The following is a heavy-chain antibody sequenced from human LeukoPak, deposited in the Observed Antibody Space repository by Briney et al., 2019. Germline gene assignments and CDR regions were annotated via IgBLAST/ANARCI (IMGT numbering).Heavy chain of an antibody. Sequence: GGSLRLSCTASGFTFGDYAMSWVRQAPGKGREWVGFIRSKAYGGKKEYAASVKGRFTISRDDSKSIAYLQMNSLKTEDTAVYYCTRESMATIYVPDDLSIDYWGQGTLVTVSS. J-gene: IGHJ4*02. CDR2: IRSKAYGGKK. CDR1: GFTFGDYA. D-gene: IGHD5-24*01. V-gene: IGHV3-49*04. CDR3: TRESMATIYVPDDLSIDY.